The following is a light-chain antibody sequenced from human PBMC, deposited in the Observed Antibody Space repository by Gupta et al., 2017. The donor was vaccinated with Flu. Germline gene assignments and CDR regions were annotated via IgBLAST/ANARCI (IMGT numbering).Light chain of an antibody. V-gene: IGKV1-33*01. CDR3: QQYDNLSYT. CDR2: DAS. CDR1: QDISNY. J-gene: IGKJ2*01. Sequence: PSSLSASVGDRVTITCQASQDISNYLNWYQQKPGKAPKLLIYDASNLETGVPSRFSGSGSGTDFTFTISSLQPEDIATYYCQQYDNLSYTFGQGTKLEIK.